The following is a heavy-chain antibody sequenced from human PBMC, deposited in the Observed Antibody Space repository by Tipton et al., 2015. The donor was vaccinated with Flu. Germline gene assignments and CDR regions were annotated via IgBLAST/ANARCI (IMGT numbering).Heavy chain of an antibody. V-gene: IGHV4-38-2*01. CDR1: GYSISTGYY. D-gene: IGHD3-10*01. CDR2: VSHSGIT. J-gene: IGHJ4*02. Sequence: GLVKPSEKLSLNCAVSGYSISTGYYWGWIRQPPGKGLEWIGSVSHSGITYYEPSLKSRVTISLDTFQNQFSLKLISVTAADTAVYYCSRSTYYYGSGSSDYWGQGTLVAVSS. CDR3: SRSTYYYGSGSSDY.